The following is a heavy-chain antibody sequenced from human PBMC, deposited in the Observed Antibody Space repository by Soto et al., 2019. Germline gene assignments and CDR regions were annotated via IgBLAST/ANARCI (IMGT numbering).Heavy chain of an antibody. CDR1: GGSISSSGYS. J-gene: IGHJ4*02. V-gene: IGHV4-30-2*01. CDR3: ARAAAMVNFDY. D-gene: IGHD5-18*01. Sequence: QLQLQESGSGLVKPSQTLSLTCAVSGGSISSSGYSWSWIRQPRGKGLEWIGYIYHSGSTYYNPSLKSRVTISVDRSKNQFSLKLSSVTAADTAVYYCARAAAMVNFDYWGQGTLVTVSS. CDR2: IYHSGST.